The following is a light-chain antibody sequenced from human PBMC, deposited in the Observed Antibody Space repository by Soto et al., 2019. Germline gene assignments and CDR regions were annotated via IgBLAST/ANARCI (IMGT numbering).Light chain of an antibody. J-gene: IGLJ3*02. Sequence: QSALTQPASVSGSPGQSITISCTGTSSDIGGYNYVSWYQQHPGNPPKLMIYEVSNRPSGVSNRFSGSKSGNTASLTISGLQSEDEADYYRRSHTASSPQVFGGGTKLTVL. CDR3: RSHTASSPQV. CDR1: SSDIGGYNY. V-gene: IGLV2-14*01. CDR2: EVS.